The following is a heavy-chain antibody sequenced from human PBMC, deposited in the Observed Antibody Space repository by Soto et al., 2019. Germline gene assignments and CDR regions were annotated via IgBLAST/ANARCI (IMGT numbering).Heavy chain of an antibody. V-gene: IGHV1-18*01. CDR2: ISAYNGNT. J-gene: IGHJ6*02. Sequence: GASVKVSCKASGYIFTSYGISWVRQAPGQGLEWMGWISAYNGNTNYAQKLQGRVTMSTDTSTTTAYMELRSLRSDDTAVYYCARDHYDSSGYSFLYYYYGMDVWG. D-gene: IGHD3-22*01. CDR3: ARDHYDSSGYSFLYYYYGMDV. CDR1: GYIFTSYG.